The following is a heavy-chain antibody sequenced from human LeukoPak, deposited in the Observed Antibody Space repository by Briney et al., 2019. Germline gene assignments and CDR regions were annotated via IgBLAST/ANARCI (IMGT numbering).Heavy chain of an antibody. Sequence: SETLSLTCTASGVSIRSYWWSWIRQPAGKGLEWIGHISTIGSTIYNPSLKSRVTISGDKSKSQFSLKLSSVTAADTAVYYCAIFVSAFDIWGQGTVVTVSS. V-gene: IGHV4-4*07. D-gene: IGHD2-21*01. J-gene: IGHJ3*02. CDR2: ISTIGST. CDR1: GVSIRSYW. CDR3: AIFVSAFDI.